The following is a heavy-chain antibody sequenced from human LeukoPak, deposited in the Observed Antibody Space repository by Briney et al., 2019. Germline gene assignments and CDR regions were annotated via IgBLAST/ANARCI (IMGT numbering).Heavy chain of an antibody. V-gene: IGHV3-23*01. D-gene: IGHD5-12*01. J-gene: IGHJ4*02. CDR3: AKSVRGYTYYFDC. CDR2: ISGSGSNT. CDR1: GFTFNNYA. Sequence: GGSLRLSCAASGFTFNNYAMSWVRQAPGKGLAWVSTISGSGSNTYYADSVKGRFTTSRDNSKNTLYLQMNSLRAEDTAVYYCAKSVRGYTYYFDCWGQGTLVTVSS.